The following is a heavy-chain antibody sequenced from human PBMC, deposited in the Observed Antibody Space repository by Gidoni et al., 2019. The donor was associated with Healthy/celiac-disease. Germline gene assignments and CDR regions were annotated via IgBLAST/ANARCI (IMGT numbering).Heavy chain of an antibody. D-gene: IGHD3-9*01. CDR3: ARIPAYYDILTGYYAKEKGAFDI. Sequence: QVTLRESGPALVKPTQTLTLTCTFSGFSLSTRGMCVSWIRQPPGKALEWLALIDWDDDKYYSTSLKTRLTISKDTSKNQVVLTMTNMDPVDTATYYCARIPAYYDILTGYYAKEKGAFDIWGQGTMVTVSS. V-gene: IGHV2-70*01. CDR1: GFSLSTRGMC. J-gene: IGHJ3*02. CDR2: IDWDDDK.